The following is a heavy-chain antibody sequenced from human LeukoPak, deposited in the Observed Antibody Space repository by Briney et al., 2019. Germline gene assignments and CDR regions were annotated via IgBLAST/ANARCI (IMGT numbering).Heavy chain of an antibody. CDR1: GFTFSSYG. Sequence: AGGSLRLSCAASGFTFSSYGMHWVRQAPGKGLEWVAFIRYDGSNKYYADSVKGRFTISRDNSKNTLYLQMNSLRAEDTAVYYCAKGGPGYCSGGSCYPFDYWGQGTLVTVSS. V-gene: IGHV3-30*02. J-gene: IGHJ4*02. CDR2: IRYDGSNK. CDR3: AKGGPGYCSGGSCYPFDY. D-gene: IGHD2-15*01.